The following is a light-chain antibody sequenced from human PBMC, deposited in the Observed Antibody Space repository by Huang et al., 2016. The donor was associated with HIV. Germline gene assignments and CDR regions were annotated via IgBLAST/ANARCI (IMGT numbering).Light chain of an antibody. CDR2: WAS. V-gene: IGKV4-1*01. J-gene: IGKJ2*01. CDR3: QQYFISPPT. CDR1: QSVLSRPSNKTY. Sequence: DIVMTQSPDSLAVSLGERATINCKSSQSVLSRPSNKTYLAWYQQRPGQSPTLRIYWASTRQSWVPDRCSGSGSGTHFTLTISSLQAEDVAFYYCQQYFISPPTFGQGTKLEI.